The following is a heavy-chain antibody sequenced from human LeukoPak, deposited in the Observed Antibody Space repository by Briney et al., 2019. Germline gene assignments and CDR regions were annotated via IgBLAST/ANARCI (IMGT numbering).Heavy chain of an antibody. V-gene: IGHV1-8*03. CDR3: ARDDNAGYDLINWFDP. J-gene: IGHJ5*02. Sequence: ASVKVSCKASGYTFTGYYMHWVRQAPGQGLEWMGWINPNSGNTGYAPKFQGRVTITRNTSIGTAYMELSSLRSDDTAVYYCARDDNAGYDLINWFDPWGQGTLVTVSS. CDR1: GYTFTGYY. D-gene: IGHD5-12*01. CDR2: INPNSGNT.